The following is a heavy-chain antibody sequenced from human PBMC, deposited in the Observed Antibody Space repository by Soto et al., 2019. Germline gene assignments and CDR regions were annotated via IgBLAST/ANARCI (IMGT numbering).Heavy chain of an antibody. J-gene: IGHJ3*02. CDR3: ARDHYGDYVHIDAFDI. Sequence: QVQLVQSGAEVKKPGASVKVSCKASGYTFTSYGISWVRQAPGQGLEWMGWISTYNGNTNYAQKLQGRVTMTTDTSTSTAHMELSGLRSDDTAVYYCARDHYGDYVHIDAFDIWGQGTMVTVSS. CDR1: GYTFTSYG. CDR2: ISTYNGNT. V-gene: IGHV1-18*01. D-gene: IGHD4-17*01.